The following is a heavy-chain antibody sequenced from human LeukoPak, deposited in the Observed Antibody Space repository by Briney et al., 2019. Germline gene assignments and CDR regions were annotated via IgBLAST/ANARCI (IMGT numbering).Heavy chain of an antibody. CDR1: GFTFSSYT. D-gene: IGHD1-26*01. CDR2: ISSSSSYI. J-gene: IGHJ4*02. V-gene: IGHV3-21*01. Sequence: GGSLRLSCAASGFTFSSYTTNWVRQAPGKGLEWVSSISSSSSYIYFPDSVKGRFTISRDNAKNSLYLQMNSLRAEDTAVYYCARCYSGSQYFDYWGQGTLVTVSS. CDR3: ARCYSGSQYFDY.